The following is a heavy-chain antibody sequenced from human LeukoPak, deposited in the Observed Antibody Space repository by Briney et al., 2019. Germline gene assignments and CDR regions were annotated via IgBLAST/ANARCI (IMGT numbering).Heavy chain of an antibody. CDR2: IKQDGSEK. J-gene: IGHJ4*02. CDR1: GFTFSSYW. CDR3: ARLARYYDFWSGYYMSPRDY. V-gene: IGHV3-7*01. D-gene: IGHD3-3*01. Sequence: GGSLRLSCAASGFTFSSYWMSWVRQAPGKGLEWVANIKQDGSEKYYVDSVKGRFTISRDNAKNSLYLQMNSLRAEDMAVYYCARLARYYDFWSGYYMSPRDYWGQGTLVTVSS.